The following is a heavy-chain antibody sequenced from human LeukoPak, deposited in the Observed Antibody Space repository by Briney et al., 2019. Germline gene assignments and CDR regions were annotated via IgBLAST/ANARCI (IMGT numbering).Heavy chain of an antibody. CDR3: ASSPTYYYDSSGYHDAFDI. D-gene: IGHD3-22*01. CDR2: IYPGDSDT. Sequence: GESLRISCKGSGYSFTSSWFGWGRQMPGKGLKWLGIIYPGDSDTRYSPSFQGQVTISVDKYISTAYLQWSSLKASDTAMYYCASSPTYYYDSSGYHDAFDIWGQGTMVTVSS. J-gene: IGHJ3*02. CDR1: GYSFTSSW. V-gene: IGHV5-51*01.